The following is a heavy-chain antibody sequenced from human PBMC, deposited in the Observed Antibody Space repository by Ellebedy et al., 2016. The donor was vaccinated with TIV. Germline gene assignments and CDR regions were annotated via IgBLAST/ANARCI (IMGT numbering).Heavy chain of an antibody. Sequence: MPSETLSLTCSVSGGAIRRGAYYWSLFRKPPGKGLEWIGYIDYSGSTYYNPSLKSRVTISVDTSKNQFSLKLSSVTAADTAMYYCAKSRSIERGDFDYWGQGTLVTVFS. CDR2: IDYSGST. J-gene: IGHJ4*02. V-gene: IGHV4-30-4*01. D-gene: IGHD2-21*01. CDR3: AKSRSIERGDFDY. CDR1: GGAIRRGAYY.